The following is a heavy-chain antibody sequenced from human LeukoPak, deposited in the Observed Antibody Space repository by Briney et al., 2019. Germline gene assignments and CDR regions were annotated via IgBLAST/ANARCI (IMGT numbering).Heavy chain of an antibody. CDR2: IYTNGGA. CDR1: GGSVTSGNYY. Sequence: PSETLSLTCTVSGGSVTSGNYYSDWIRQPAGKGLEWIGRIYTNGGASYNPSLKSRVTISIDASKNSFSLKLSSVTAADTAVYYCAREPPGYWGQGILVTVSS. J-gene: IGHJ4*02. V-gene: IGHV4-61*02. D-gene: IGHD1-14*01. CDR3: AREPPGY.